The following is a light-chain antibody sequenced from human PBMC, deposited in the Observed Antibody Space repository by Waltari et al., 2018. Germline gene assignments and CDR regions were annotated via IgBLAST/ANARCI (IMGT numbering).Light chain of an antibody. CDR1: QDISSY. V-gene: IGKV1-13*02. Sequence: IQMTQSPHSLSDSVGDRGNISSRASQDISSYLNWYQQKPGKAPELLIYYTNRLESGLPSRFSGSGSGTEFTLTISSLQPEDFATYYCQQYNSLPFTFGPGTKLDI. J-gene: IGKJ3*01. CDR3: QQYNSLPFT. CDR2: YTN.